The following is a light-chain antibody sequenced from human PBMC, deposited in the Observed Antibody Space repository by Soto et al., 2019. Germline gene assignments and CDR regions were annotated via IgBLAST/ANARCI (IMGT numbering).Light chain of an antibody. CDR3: QVWDSSSDHYV. V-gene: IGLV3-21*04. J-gene: IGLJ1*01. CDR1: NIGSKS. CDR2: YDS. Sequence: SYELTQPPSVSVAPGKTARITCGGNNIGSKSVHWYQQKPGQAPVLVIYYDSDRPSGIPERFSGSNSGNQATLTISRVEAGDEADYYCQVWDSSSDHYVFGTGTKLTVL.